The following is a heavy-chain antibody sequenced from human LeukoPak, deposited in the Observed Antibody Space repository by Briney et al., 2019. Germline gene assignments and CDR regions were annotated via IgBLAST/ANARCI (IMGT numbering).Heavy chain of an antibody. CDR2: IYYSGST. CDR1: GDSISSGNY. V-gene: IGHV4-38-2*02. D-gene: IGHD4-23*01. CDR3: ARHLRGGGGPRYYYYYMDV. Sequence: PSETLSLTCTVSGDSISSGNYWGWIRQPPGKGLEWIGSIYYSGSTYYNPSLKSRVTISVDTSKNQFSLKLSSVTAADTAVYYCARHLRGGGGPRYYYYYMDVWGKGTTVTVSS. J-gene: IGHJ6*03.